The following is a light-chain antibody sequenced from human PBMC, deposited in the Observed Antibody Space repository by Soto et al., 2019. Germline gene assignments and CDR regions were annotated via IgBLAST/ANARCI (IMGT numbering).Light chain of an antibody. CDR1: QTVPSY. CDR3: PQRSTWPRNT. CDR2: DIS. J-gene: IGKJ2*01. Sequence: EVVLTQSPATLSLSPGARATLSCRASQTVPSYLAWYQQKPGQSPRLLIYDISNRATGIPARFSGSGSGTDFTLTISSLAPEDSATYYCPQRSTWPRNTFGQGTKLEI. V-gene: IGKV3-11*01.